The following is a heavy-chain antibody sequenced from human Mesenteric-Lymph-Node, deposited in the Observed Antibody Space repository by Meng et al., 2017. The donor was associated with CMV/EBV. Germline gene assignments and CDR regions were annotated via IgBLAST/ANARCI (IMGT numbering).Heavy chain of an antibody. CDR1: GFTFSNYA. CDR3: TRDWTDYDYVWGNYRFDY. J-gene: IGHJ4*02. Sequence: GESLKISCAASGFTFSNYAMSWVRQAPGKGLEWVGFIKKKVYGGTTEYAASVKGRFAISRDDSKSVAYLQMNSLKTEDTAVYYCTRDWTDYDYVWGNYRFDYWGQGTVVTVSS. V-gene: IGHV3-49*04. CDR2: IKKKVYGGTT. D-gene: IGHD3-16*02.